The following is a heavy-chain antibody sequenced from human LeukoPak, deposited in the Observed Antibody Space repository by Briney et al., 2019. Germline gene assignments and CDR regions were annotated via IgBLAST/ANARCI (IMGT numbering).Heavy chain of an antibody. CDR2: IYYSGST. V-gene: IGHV4-39*01. CDR1: GGSFTSSSYY. J-gene: IGHJ4*02. CDR3: ARGHLTGDY. D-gene: IGHD7-27*01. Sequence: KPSETLSLTCTVSGGSFTSSSYYWGWIRQPPGKGLEWIGSIYYSGSTYYNPSLKSRVTISVDTSKNQFSLKLSSVTAADTAVYYCARGHLTGDYWGQGTLVTVSS.